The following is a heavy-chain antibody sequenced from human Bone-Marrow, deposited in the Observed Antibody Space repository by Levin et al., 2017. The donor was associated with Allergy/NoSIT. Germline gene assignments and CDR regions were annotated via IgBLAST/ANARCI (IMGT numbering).Heavy chain of an antibody. CDR3: AKSSIAAVPDY. CDR2: ISYDGSNK. CDR1: GFTFSSYG. D-gene: IGHD6-13*01. V-gene: IGHV3-30*18. J-gene: IGHJ4*02. Sequence: GESLKISCAASGFTFSSYGMHWVRQAPGKGLEWVAVISYDGSNKYYADSVKGRFTISRDNSKNTLYLQMNSLRAEDTAVYYCAKSSIAAVPDYWGQGTLVTVSS.